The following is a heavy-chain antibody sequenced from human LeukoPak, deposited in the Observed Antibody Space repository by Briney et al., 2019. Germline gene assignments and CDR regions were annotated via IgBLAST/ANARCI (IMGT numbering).Heavy chain of an antibody. D-gene: IGHD3-22*01. CDR1: GYTFTGYH. CDR2: INPNSGGT. Sequence: ASVKVSCKASGYTFTGYHMHWVRQAPGQGLEWMGWINPNSGGTNYAQKFQGRVTMTRDTSISTAYMELSRLRSDDTAVYYCARAYYYDSKRGDAFDIWGQGTMVTVSS. J-gene: IGHJ3*02. CDR3: ARAYYYDSKRGDAFDI. V-gene: IGHV1-2*02.